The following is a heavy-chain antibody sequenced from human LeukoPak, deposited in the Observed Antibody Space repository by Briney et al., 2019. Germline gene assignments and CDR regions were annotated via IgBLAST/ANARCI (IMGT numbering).Heavy chain of an antibody. V-gene: IGHV3-43*01. CDR3: ARNRGYCSSTSCYSYFDY. CDR1: GFTFDDYT. Sequence: GGSLRLSCAASGFTFDDYTMHWVRHAPGKGLEWVSLISWDGGSTYYADSVKGRFTISRDNSKNTLYLQMNSLRAEDTAVYYCARNRGYCSSTSCYSYFDYWGQGTLVTVSS. D-gene: IGHD2-2*01. J-gene: IGHJ4*02. CDR2: ISWDGGST.